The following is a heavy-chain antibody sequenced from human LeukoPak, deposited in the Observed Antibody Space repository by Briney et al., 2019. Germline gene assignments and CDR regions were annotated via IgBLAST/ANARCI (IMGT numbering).Heavy chain of an antibody. CDR2: IEGDGSEK. D-gene: IGHD6-19*01. CDR3: AGGSGWLIDY. V-gene: IGHV3-7*03. Sequence: PGVSLRLSCAASGFTFSSFWMNWVRHTPGKGLEWVANIEGDGSEKNYMDSAKGRFTISRDNAKKSLHLQMNSLRAEDTGVYYCAGGSGWLIDYWGQGTLVTVSS. J-gene: IGHJ4*02. CDR1: GFTFSSFW.